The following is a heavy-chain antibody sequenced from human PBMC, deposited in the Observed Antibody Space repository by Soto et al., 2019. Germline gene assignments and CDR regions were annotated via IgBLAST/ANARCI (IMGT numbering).Heavy chain of an antibody. CDR2: IRSEANSYAT. CDR1: GFTFSGSA. J-gene: IGHJ4*02. V-gene: IGHV3-73*02. D-gene: IGHD3-3*01. Sequence: EVQLVESGGGLVQPGGSLKLPCAASGFTFSGSAMHWVRQASGKGLEWVGRIRSEANSYATAYAVSVKGKFTISRDDSRNTAYLQMNSLKTEDTAVYYCARGVYDFWSGHPKGLDYWGQGTVVTVSS. CDR3: ARGVYDFWSGHPKGLDY.